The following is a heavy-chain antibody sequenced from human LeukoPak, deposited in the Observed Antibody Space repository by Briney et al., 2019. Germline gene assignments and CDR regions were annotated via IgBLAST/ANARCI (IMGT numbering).Heavy chain of an antibody. CDR3: ARSRFGVVVPASRYGMDV. D-gene: IGHD2-2*01. CDR1: GGSFSGYY. V-gene: IGHV4-34*01. CDR2: VSHSGIT. Sequence: PSETLSLTCAVYGGSFSGYYWSRIRQPPGKGLEWIGEVSHSGITNYNPSLKSRVTISVDTSKNQFSLKLSSVTAADTAVYYCARSRFGVVVPASRYGMDVWGQGTTVTVSS. J-gene: IGHJ6*02.